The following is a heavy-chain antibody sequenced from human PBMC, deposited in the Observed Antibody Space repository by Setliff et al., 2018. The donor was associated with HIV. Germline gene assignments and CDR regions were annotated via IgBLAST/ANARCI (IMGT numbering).Heavy chain of an antibody. CDR3: ARNLGVGALGDDGQVDYYYYYMDV. CDR1: GFMFGDFE. CDR2: ISGSDGTV. J-gene: IGHJ6*03. V-gene: IGHV3-48*03. D-gene: IGHD4-17*01. Sequence: GGSLRLSCVASGFMFGDFEMNWVRQAPGKGLEWVSYISGSDGTVLYADSVKGRFSVSRDNAENSLFLQMNGLRDDDSAVYYCARNLGVGALGDDGQVDYYYYYMDVWGKGTTVTVSS.